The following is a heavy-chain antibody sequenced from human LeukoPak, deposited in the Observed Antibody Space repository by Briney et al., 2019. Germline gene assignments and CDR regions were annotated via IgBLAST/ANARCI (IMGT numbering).Heavy chain of an antibody. Sequence: GGSLRLSCAASGFTFSSYSMNWVRQAPGKGLEWVSYISSSSSTIYYADSVKGRFTISRDNAKNSLYLQMNSLRAEDTAVYYCARGPRRLGELSLYRWGQGTLVTVSS. CDR3: ARGPRRLGELSLYR. J-gene: IGHJ5*02. CDR1: GFTFSSYS. V-gene: IGHV3-48*04. CDR2: ISSSSSTI. D-gene: IGHD3-16*02.